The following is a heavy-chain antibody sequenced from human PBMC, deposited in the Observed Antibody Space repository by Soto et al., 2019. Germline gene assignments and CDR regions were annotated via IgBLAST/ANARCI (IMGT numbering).Heavy chain of an antibody. CDR1: GFTFSSDA. D-gene: IGHD1-26*01. Sequence: GGSLRLSCAASGFTFSSDAMSWVRQAPGKGLEWASAISGSGGSTYYADSVKGRFTISRHNSKITLYLQMNSLRAEDTALYYCAKIVIVGALPSYGIDVWGQGTPVTVSS. CDR3: AKIVIVGALPSYGIDV. CDR2: ISGSGGST. J-gene: IGHJ6*02. V-gene: IGHV3-23*01.